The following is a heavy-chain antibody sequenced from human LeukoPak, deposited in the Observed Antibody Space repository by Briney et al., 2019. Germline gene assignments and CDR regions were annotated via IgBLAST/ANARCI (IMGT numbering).Heavy chain of an antibody. CDR3: ARDPIAAAGSVFDY. Sequence: SVKVSCKASGGTFSSYAISWVRQAPGQGLEWMGGIIPIFGTANYAQKLQGRVTMTTDTSTSTAYMELRSLRSDDTAVYYCARDPIAAAGSVFDYWGQGTLVTVSS. CDR2: IIPIFGTA. J-gene: IGHJ4*02. CDR1: GGTFSSYA. D-gene: IGHD6-13*01. V-gene: IGHV1-69*05.